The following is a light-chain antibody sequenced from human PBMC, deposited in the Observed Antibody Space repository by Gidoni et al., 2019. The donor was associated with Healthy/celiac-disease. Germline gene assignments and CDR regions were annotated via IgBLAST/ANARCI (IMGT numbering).Light chain of an antibody. CDR2: EVS. V-gene: IGLV2-14*01. Sequence: QSAMNQPASVSGSPGQSITISCTGTSSDVGGYNYVSWYQQQPGKAPKLMIYEVSNRPSGFSHRFSGSNSCNTSSLTFSGLQAADEAYYYCSSYTSSSTPVFGGGTNLTVL. J-gene: IGLJ2*01. CDR1: SSDVGGYNY. CDR3: SSYTSSSTPV.